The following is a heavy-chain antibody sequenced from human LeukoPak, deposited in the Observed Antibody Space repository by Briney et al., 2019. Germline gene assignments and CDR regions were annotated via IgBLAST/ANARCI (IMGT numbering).Heavy chain of an antibody. CDR1: GFTFSSYG. CDR3: AKGRGYDFWSGYSSFDY. Sequence: GGSLRLSCAASGFTFSSYGMHWVRQAPGKGLERVAVISYDGSNKYYADSVKGRFTISRDNSKNTLYLQMNSLRAEDTAVYYCAKGRGYDFWSGYSSFDYWGQGTLVTVSS. V-gene: IGHV3-30*18. CDR2: ISYDGSNK. D-gene: IGHD3-3*01. J-gene: IGHJ4*02.